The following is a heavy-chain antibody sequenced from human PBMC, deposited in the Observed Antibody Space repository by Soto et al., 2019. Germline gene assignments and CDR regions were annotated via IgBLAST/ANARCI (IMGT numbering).Heavy chain of an antibody. CDR2: IWYDGSNE. CDR3: ARRGSKSWSIGGPYYFDY. J-gene: IGHJ4*02. D-gene: IGHD6-13*01. CDR1: GFSFSSYG. V-gene: IGHV3-33*01. Sequence: QVQLVESGGGVVQSGRSLRLSCAASGFSFSSYGMHWVRQAPGKGLEWVAVIWYDGSNEYYADSVKGRFTISRDNSKSKLYLQMNSLRAGDTGGYYCARRGSKSWSIGGPYYFDYWGQGTLVTVSS.